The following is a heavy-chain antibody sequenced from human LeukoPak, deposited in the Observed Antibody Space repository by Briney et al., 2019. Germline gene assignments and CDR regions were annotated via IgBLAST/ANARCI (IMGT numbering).Heavy chain of an antibody. Sequence: ASVKVSCEASGYTFITYGISWVRQAPGQGLEWMGWISPYNGNTNYAQKLQGRLTMTTDTSTSTAYMELRSLRSDDTAVYYCAREGYCSGGSCHSGIIDFWGQGTLVTASS. CDR3: AREGYCSGGSCHSGIIDF. D-gene: IGHD2-15*01. CDR1: GYTFITYG. V-gene: IGHV1-18*01. CDR2: ISPYNGNT. J-gene: IGHJ4*02.